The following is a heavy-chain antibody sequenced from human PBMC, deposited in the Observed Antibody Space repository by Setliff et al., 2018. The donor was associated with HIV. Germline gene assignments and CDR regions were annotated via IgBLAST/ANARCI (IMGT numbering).Heavy chain of an antibody. J-gene: IGHJ6*03. CDR1: GDSIAGDSYS. Sequence: SETLSLTCTVSGDSIAGDSYSWRWIRQTAGKGLEWIGPIYTSGSTKCNPSLKSRVPISADTSKNQFSLKLDSVTAADTAVYFCVNTGYDGDYYYYYMDVWGKGTTVTVS. V-gene: IGHV4-61*02. D-gene: IGHD3-9*01. CDR3: VNTGYDGDYYYYYMDV. CDR2: IYTSGST.